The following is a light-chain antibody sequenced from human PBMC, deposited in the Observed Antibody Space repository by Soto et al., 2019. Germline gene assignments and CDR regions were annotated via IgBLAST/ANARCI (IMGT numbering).Light chain of an antibody. J-gene: IGKJ1*01. CDR2: GAS. V-gene: IGKV3-15*01. CDR1: QSAAGN. Sequence: EIVLTQSPATLSVSSGERVTLSCRASQSAAGNLAWYQQKPGQAPRLLIYGASTRATGIPGRFSGSGSGTEFTLTISSLQSEDFAVYYCQQYNNWPPVTFGQGTKVDIK. CDR3: QQYNNWPPVT.